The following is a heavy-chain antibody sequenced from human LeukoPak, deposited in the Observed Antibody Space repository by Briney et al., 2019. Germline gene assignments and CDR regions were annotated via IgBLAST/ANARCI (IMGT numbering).Heavy chain of an antibody. J-gene: IGHJ5*01. V-gene: IGHV3-74*01. CDR2: IHYDGTYT. CDR3: ARGAEGHNYGELDS. D-gene: IGHD5-18*01. CDR1: GFTFSIYW. Sequence: GGSLRLSCAASGFTFSIYWMHWVRQIPGKGLVWLSRIHYDGTYTTYVDSVRGRFTISRDNTKSTLYLQMNSLRADDTAVYYCARGAEGHNYGELDSWGQGTLVTVSS.